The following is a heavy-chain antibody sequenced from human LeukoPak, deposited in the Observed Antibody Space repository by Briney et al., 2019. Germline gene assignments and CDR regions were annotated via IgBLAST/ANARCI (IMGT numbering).Heavy chain of an antibody. CDR2: IYYSGAT. V-gene: IGHV4-59*01. J-gene: IGHJ3*02. CDR1: GGSISTYY. D-gene: IGHD6-6*01. Sequence: SETLSLICTVPGGSISTYYWTWIRQPPGKGLEWIGYIYYSGATKYNPSLGSRVTTSLDMSKNQVSLSLSSVTAADTAIYYCARRRTRPEAFDIWGQGTMVTVSS. CDR3: ARRRTRPEAFDI.